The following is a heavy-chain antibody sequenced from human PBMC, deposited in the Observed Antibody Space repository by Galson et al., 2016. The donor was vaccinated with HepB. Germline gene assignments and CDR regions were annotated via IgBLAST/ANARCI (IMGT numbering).Heavy chain of an antibody. CDR1: GYTFSSYY. CDR3: ARGECSSGSCSRSLGF. J-gene: IGHJ4*02. V-gene: IGHV1-8*01. D-gene: IGHD3-10*02. CDR2: LNPDSGNT. Sequence: SVKVSCKASGYTFSSYYINWVRLAPGQGLEWMGWLNPDSGNTDYAQKFQGRVTMTGDTSMNTVYMELSGLTSEDTAVYFCARGECSSGSCSRSLGFWGQGTPVIVSS.